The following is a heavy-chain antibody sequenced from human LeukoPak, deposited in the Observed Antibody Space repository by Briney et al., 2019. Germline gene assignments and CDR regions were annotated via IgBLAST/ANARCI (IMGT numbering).Heavy chain of an antibody. Sequence: GRSLRLSCAASGFTFSTHDMHWVRQAPGKGLEWVAIISYDGGKKDYADSVKGRFTISRDNSRNALYLQMNSLRAEDTAVYYCAKDFYGYSSSCNFDYWGQGTLVTVSS. J-gene: IGHJ4*02. D-gene: IGHD6-6*01. CDR3: AKDFYGYSSSCNFDY. CDR2: ISYDGGKK. V-gene: IGHV3-30*18. CDR1: GFTFSTHD.